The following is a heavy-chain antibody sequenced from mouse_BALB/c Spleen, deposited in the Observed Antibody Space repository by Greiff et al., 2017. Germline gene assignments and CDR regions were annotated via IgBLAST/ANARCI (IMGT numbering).Heavy chain of an antibody. CDR3: AREGGNSWFAY. V-gene: IGHV5-4*02. Sequence: EVKVVESGGGLVKPGGSLKLSCAASGFTFSDYYMYWVRQTPEKRLEWVATISDGGSYTYYPDSVKGRFTISRDNAKNNLYLQMSSLKSEDTAMYYCAREGGNSWFAYWGQGTLVTVSA. CDR2: ISDGGSYT. D-gene: IGHD2-1*01. J-gene: IGHJ3*01. CDR1: GFTFSDYY.